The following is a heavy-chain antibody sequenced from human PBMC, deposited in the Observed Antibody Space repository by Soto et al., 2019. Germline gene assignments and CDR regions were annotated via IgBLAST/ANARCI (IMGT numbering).Heavy chain of an antibody. CDR2: IKSKADDGTI. CDR3: TPHHYDSSPLPWAYFDY. Sequence: EVQLVESGGGLVKPGGSLRLSCAASGLTFSKAWMNWVRQAPGKGLEWVGRIKSKADDGTIEYAAPVRGRFTISREDSENPLYLQMDRLKTEDTAVYYCTPHHYDSSPLPWAYFDYWGQGALVTVSS. V-gene: IGHV3-15*01. CDR1: GLTFSKAW. D-gene: IGHD3-22*01. J-gene: IGHJ4*02.